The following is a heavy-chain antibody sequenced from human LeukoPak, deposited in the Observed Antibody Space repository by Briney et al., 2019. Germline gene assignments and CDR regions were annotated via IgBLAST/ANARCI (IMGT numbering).Heavy chain of an antibody. CDR2: IYTGGST. CDR1: GGSISSGSYY. D-gene: IGHD2-15*01. Sequence: SETLSLTCTVSGGSISSGSYYWSWIRQPAGKGLEWIGRIYTGGSTNYNPSLKSRVTISVDTSKNQFSLKLSSVTAADTAVYYCARTSMVAATNWFDPWGQGTLVTVSS. CDR3: ARTSMVAATNWFDP. J-gene: IGHJ5*02. V-gene: IGHV4-61*02.